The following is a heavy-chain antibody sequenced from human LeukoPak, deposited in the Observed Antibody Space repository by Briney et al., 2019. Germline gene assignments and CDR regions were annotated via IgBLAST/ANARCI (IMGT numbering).Heavy chain of an antibody. D-gene: IGHD6-13*01. Sequence: GGSLRLSCAAFGFTFSDHDMDWVRQAPGKGLEWVSYISSSGSTIYYADSVKGRFTISRDNSKNTLYLQMNSLRAEDTAVYYCAKDGREEQLGSDYYYMDVWGKGTTVTISS. CDR2: ISSSGSTI. CDR1: GFTFSDHD. J-gene: IGHJ6*03. CDR3: AKDGREEQLGSDYYYMDV. V-gene: IGHV3-11*04.